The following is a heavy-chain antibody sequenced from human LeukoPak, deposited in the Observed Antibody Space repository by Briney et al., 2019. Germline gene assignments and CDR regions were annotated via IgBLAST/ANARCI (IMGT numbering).Heavy chain of an antibody. V-gene: IGHV1-46*01. Sequence: WASVKVSCKASGYTFTSYYMHWVRQAPGQGLEWMGIINPSGGSTSYAQKLQGRVTMTTDTSTSTAYMELRSLRSDDTAVYYCARDQLERLDYWGQGTLVTVSS. CDR3: ARDQLERLDY. D-gene: IGHD1-1*01. CDR2: INPSGGST. J-gene: IGHJ4*02. CDR1: GYTFTSYY.